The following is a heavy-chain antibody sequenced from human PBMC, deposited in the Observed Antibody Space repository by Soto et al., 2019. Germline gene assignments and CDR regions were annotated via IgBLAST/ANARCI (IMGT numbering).Heavy chain of an antibody. V-gene: IGHV3-30-3*01. CDR1: GFTFSIYA. J-gene: IGHJ5*02. Sequence: SLRLSCAASGFTFSIYAMHWVRQAPGKGLEWVAVISYDGSNKYYADSVKGRFTISRDNSKNTLYLQMNSLRAEDTAVYYCSRVRGEMATINVWFDPWGQGTLVTVSS. CDR2: ISYDGSNK. CDR3: SRVRGEMATINVWFDP. D-gene: IGHD5-12*01.